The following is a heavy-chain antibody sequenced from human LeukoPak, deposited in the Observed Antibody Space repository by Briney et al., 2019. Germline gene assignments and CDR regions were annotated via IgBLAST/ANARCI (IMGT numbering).Heavy chain of an antibody. Sequence: GGSLRLSCASSLFTFSSDSMNWVREAPGKGRGWVSYISSSRSTIYYADSVKGRFTISRDNATNSLYLQMNSLRAEDTAVYYCARDLDYKYYYYMDVWGKGTTVTVSS. V-gene: IGHV3-48*04. CDR2: ISSSRSTI. J-gene: IGHJ6*03. CDR1: LFTFSSDS. D-gene: IGHD3/OR15-3a*01. CDR3: ARDLDYKYYYYMDV.